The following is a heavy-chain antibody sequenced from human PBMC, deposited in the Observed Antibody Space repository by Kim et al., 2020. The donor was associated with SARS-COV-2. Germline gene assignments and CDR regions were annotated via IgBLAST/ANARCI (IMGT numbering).Heavy chain of an antibody. Sequence: ASVKVSGKASGYTFTSYAMHWVRQAPGQRLEWMGWINAGNGNTKYSQKFQGRVTITRDTSASTAYMELSSLRSEDTAVYYCARVQPPGYSSGWYRYYFDYWGQGTLVTVSS. J-gene: IGHJ4*02. CDR3: ARVQPPGYSSGWYRYYFDY. CDR2: INAGNGNT. V-gene: IGHV1-3*01. CDR1: GYTFTSYA. D-gene: IGHD6-19*01.